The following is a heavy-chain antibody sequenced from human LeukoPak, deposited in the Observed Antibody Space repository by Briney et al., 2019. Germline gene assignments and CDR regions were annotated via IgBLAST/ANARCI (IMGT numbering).Heavy chain of an antibody. Sequence: SGGSLRLSCAASGFTFSSYAMSWVRQAPGKGLEWVSGISSSGGSTYYADSVKGRFTISRDNSKNTLYLQMNSLRAEDTAVYYCAKESIDDFDIWGQGTMVTVSS. CDR3: AKESIDDFDI. CDR2: ISSSGGST. J-gene: IGHJ3*02. CDR1: GFTFSSYA. V-gene: IGHV3-23*01.